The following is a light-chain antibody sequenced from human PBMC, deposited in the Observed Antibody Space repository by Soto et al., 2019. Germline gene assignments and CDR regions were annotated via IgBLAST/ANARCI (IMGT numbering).Light chain of an antibody. CDR2: ATF. Sequence: MQCTQSPSSLSPSVVDRVTITCRASQSIPNSLNWYQQKPGKAPKFLIYATFGLQSGVPARFSGSGSGTDFTLTISSLQPEDFAAYYCLQDYNYPWTFGQGTKVDIK. J-gene: IGKJ1*01. CDR3: LQDYNYPWT. V-gene: IGKV1-6*02. CDR1: QSIPNS.